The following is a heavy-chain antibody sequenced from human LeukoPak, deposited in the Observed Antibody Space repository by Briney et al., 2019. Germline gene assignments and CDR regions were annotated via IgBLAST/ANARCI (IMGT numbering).Heavy chain of an antibody. CDR2: IIPIFGTA. CDR3: ARATPPDMVRGHRGAFDI. J-gene: IGHJ3*02. D-gene: IGHD3-10*01. Sequence: SVKVSCKASGGTFSSYAISWVRQAPGQGLEWMGGIIPIFGTANYAQKFQGRVTITTDESTSTAYMELSSLRSEDTAVYYCARATPPDMVRGHRGAFDIWGQGRMVTVSS. V-gene: IGHV1-69*05. CDR1: GGTFSSYA.